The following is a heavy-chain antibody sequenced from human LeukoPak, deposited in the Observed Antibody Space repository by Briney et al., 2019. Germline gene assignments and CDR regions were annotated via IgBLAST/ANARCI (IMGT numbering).Heavy chain of an antibody. D-gene: IGHD3-22*01. CDR1: GDSISRRSYH. Sequence: SETLSLTCTVSGDSISRRSYHWGWIRQPPGKGLEWIGSIYYRGSTYYNPALKSRVTISVDTSKNQFPLKLSSVTAADTAVYYCARGGYYDYWGQGTLVTVSS. CDR2: IYYRGST. CDR3: ARGGYYDY. J-gene: IGHJ4*02. V-gene: IGHV4-39*01.